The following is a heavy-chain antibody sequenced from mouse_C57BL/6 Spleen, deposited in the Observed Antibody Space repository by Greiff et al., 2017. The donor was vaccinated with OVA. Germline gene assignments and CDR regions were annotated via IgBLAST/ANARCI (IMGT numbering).Heavy chain of an antibody. J-gene: IGHJ3*01. CDR1: GFTFSDYY. CDR3: ASPSNSFAY. CDR2: ISNGGGST. D-gene: IGHD2-5*01. Sequence: DVKLVESGGGLVQPGGSLKLSCAASGFTFSDYYMYWVRQTPEKRLEWVAYISNGGGSTYYPDTVKGRFTISRDNAKNTLYLQMSPLKSEDTAMYYCASPSNSFAYWGQGTLVTVSA. V-gene: IGHV5-12*01.